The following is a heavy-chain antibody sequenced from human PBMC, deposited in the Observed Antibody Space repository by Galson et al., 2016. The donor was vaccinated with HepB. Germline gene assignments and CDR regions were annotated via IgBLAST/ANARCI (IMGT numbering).Heavy chain of an antibody. CDR3: ARESTFGHRGQGYFEY. CDR1: GGSISSYY. Sequence: TLSLTCTVSGGSISSYYANWIRQPPGKGLEWIGSIYHSGNPNHNPSLKGRAAISIDMSKNQFFLKLTSVTAADTAVYYCARESTFGHRGQGYFEYWGQGVLVTVSS. CDR2: IYHSGNP. J-gene: IGHJ4*02. V-gene: IGHV4-59*01. D-gene: IGHD3-10*02.